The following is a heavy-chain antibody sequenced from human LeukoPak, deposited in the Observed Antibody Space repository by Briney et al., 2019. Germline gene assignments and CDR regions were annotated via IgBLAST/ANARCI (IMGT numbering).Heavy chain of an antibody. CDR1: GGSISSGDYY. Sequence: PSETLSLTCTVSGGSISSGDYYWSWIRQPPGKGLEWIGYIYYSGSTYYNPSLKSRVTISVDTSENQFSLKLSSVTAADTAVYYCASQWLTDAFDIWGQGTMVTVSS. D-gene: IGHD6-19*01. CDR2: IYYSGST. J-gene: IGHJ3*02. V-gene: IGHV4-30-4*08. CDR3: ASQWLTDAFDI.